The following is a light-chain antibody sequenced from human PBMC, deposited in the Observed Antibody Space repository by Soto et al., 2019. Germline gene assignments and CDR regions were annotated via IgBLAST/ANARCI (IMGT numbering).Light chain of an antibody. Sequence: DIVLTQSPGTLSLSPGERATLSCRASQSVSGTYLAWYQQKPGQAPGLLIYSASSRATGIPDRFSGSGSGTDFTLTISRLEPEDFAVYYCQQYGSSPRTFGPGTKVEI. CDR1: QSVSGTY. CDR3: QQYGSSPRT. V-gene: IGKV3-20*01. J-gene: IGKJ1*01. CDR2: SAS.